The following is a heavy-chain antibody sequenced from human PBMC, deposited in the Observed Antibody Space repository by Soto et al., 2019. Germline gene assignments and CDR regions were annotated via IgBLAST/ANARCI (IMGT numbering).Heavy chain of an antibody. CDR1: GFTFSSYA. J-gene: IGHJ4*02. V-gene: IGHV3-23*01. CDR2: ISGSGGRT. Sequence: EVQLLESGGGLVQPGGSLRLSCAASGFTFSSYAMSWVRQAPGKGLEWVSAISGSGGRTYYADSVKGRFTISRDNSKNTLYLQMNSLRAEDTAVYYCAKGAYSSGWYGSVVDYWGQGTLVTVSS. CDR3: AKGAYSSGWYGSVVDY. D-gene: IGHD6-19*01.